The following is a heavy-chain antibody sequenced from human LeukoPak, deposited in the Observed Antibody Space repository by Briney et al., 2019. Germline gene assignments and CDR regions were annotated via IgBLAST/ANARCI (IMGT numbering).Heavy chain of an antibody. D-gene: IGHD2-15*01. Sequence: PSETLSLTCAVYGGSFSGYYWSWIRQPPGKGLEWIGEINHRGSTNYNPSLKSRVTIPGDTSQNQFSLKLNSVTAADTAMYYCARAFGCYPGICGFDIWGQGTMVTVSS. CDR2: INHRGST. J-gene: IGHJ3*02. CDR3: ARAFGCYPGICGFDI. CDR1: GGSFSGYY. V-gene: IGHV4-34*01.